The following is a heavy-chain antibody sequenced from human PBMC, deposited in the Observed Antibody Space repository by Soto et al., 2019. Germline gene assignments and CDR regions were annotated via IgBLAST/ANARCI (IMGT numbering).Heavy chain of an antibody. CDR3: ARASYYSDSFGYFLDS. V-gene: IGHV4-4*02. J-gene: IGHJ4*02. D-gene: IGHD3-22*01. CDR2: IYHSGST. CDR1: GGSSSGSSG. Sequence: SETLPVPSAVSGGSSSGSSGRRMVHQPPGKGLEWIGEIYHSGSTNYNPSLKSRVTISVATSKNQCSLKLSSVTAADTAVYYCARASYYSDSFGYFLDSWGQGTLVTVSS.